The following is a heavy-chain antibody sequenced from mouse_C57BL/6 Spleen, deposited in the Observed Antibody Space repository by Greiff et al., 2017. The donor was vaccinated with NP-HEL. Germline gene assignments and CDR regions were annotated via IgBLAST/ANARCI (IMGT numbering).Heavy chain of an antibody. D-gene: IGHD1-1*01. J-gene: IGHJ4*01. V-gene: IGHV1-69*01. Sequence: QVQLQQPGAELVMPGASVKLSCKASGYTFTSYWMHWVKQRPGQGLEWIGEIDPSDSYTNYNQKFKGKSTLTVDKSSSTAYMQLSSLTSDDSAVYYCARHGSSYDYYAMDYWGQGTSVTVSS. CDR2: IDPSDSYT. CDR3: ARHGSSYDYYAMDY. CDR1: GYTFTSYW.